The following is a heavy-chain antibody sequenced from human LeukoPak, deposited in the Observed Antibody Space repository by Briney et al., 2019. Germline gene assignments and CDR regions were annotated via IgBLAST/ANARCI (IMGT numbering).Heavy chain of an antibody. CDR3: ARHDTAMDNDY. V-gene: IGHV1-69*13. Sequence: ASVKVSCKASGGTFSSYAISWVRQAPGQGLEWMGGTIPIFGTANYAQKFQGRVTITADESTSTAYMELSSLRSEDTAVYYCARHDTAMDNDYWGQGTLVTVSS. J-gene: IGHJ4*02. D-gene: IGHD5-18*01. CDR2: TIPIFGTA. CDR1: GGTFSSYA.